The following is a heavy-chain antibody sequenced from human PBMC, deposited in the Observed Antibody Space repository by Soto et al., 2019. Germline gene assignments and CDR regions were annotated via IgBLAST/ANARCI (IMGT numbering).Heavy chain of an antibody. CDR1: GFTFSHYA. Sequence: RRLSCAASGFTFSHYAMSWVRQAPGKGLEWVSAISGSGGSTYYATSVKGRFTISRDNSKNTLYLQMNALRAEDTAVYYCAKDKGSGSYAYYNYGMDVWGPGTTVTVSS. J-gene: IGHJ6*02. CDR2: ISGSGGST. CDR3: AKDKGSGSYAYYNYGMDV. V-gene: IGHV3-23*01. D-gene: IGHD3-22*01.